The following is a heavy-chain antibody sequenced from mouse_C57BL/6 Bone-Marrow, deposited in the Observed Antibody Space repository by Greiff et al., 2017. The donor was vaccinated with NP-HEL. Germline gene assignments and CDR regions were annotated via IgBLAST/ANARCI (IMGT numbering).Heavy chain of an antibody. CDR2: IHPNSGST. CDR1: GYTFTSYW. V-gene: IGHV1-64*01. Sequence: QVQLQQPGAELVKPGASVKLSCKASGYTFTSYWMNWVKQRPGQGLEWIGMIHPNSGSTNYNEKFKSKATLTVDKSSSTAYMQLSSLTSEDSAVYYCASYYDYHMDYWGQGTSVTVSS. CDR3: ASYYDYHMDY. D-gene: IGHD2-4*01. J-gene: IGHJ4*01.